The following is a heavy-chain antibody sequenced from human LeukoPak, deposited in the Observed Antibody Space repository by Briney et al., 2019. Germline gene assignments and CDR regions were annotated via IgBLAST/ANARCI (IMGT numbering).Heavy chain of an antibody. J-gene: IGHJ4*02. CDR2: INHSGST. Sequence: SETLSLTCAVYGGSFSGYYWSWIRQPPGKGLEWIGEINHSGSTNYNPSLKSRVTISVDTSKNQFSLKLSSVTAADTAVYYCARGRMNSGSYLRGPGRGYFDYWGQGTLVTVSS. CDR1: GGSFSGYY. D-gene: IGHD1-26*01. V-gene: IGHV4-34*01. CDR3: ARGRMNSGSYLRGPGRGYFDY.